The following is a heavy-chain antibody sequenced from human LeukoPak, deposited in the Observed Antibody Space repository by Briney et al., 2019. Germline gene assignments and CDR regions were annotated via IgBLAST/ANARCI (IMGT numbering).Heavy chain of an antibody. CDR2: IYPGDSDT. D-gene: IGHD1-26*01. J-gene: IGHJ5*02. CDR1: GYSFTSYW. V-gene: IGHV5-51*01. CDR3: ARDGSYVDNWFDP. Sequence: GESLKISCKGSGYSFTSYWIGWLRQMPGKGLEWMGIIYPGDSDTRYSPSFQGQVTISADKSISTAYLQWSSLKASDTAMYYCARDGSYVDNWFDPWGQGTLVTVSS.